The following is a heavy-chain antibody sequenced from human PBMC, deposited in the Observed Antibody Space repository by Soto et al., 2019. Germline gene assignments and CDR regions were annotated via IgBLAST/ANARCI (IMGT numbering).Heavy chain of an antibody. Sequence: PGGSLRLSCGASGFTFSSYAMSWVRQAPGKGLEWVSAISGSGGSIYYADSVKGRFTISRDNSKNTLYLQMNSLRAEDTAVYYCAKDLRFSYGDPYWGQGTLVTVSS. CDR1: GFTFSSYA. CDR2: ISGSGGSI. J-gene: IGHJ4*02. CDR3: AKDLRFSYGDPY. D-gene: IGHD4-17*01. V-gene: IGHV3-23*01.